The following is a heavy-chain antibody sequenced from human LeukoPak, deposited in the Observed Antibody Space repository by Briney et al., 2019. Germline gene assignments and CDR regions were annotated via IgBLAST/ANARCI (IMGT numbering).Heavy chain of an antibody. J-gene: IGHJ4*02. Sequence: SETLSLTCTVSSGSISSSSYYWGWIRQPPGKGLEWIGSIYYSGSTYYNPSLKSRVTISVDTSKNQFSLKLSYVTAADTAVYYCARYEQIVLMVYEGGWVDYWGQGTLVTVSS. CDR1: SGSISSSSYY. CDR2: IYYSGST. D-gene: IGHD2-8*01. V-gene: IGHV4-39*01. CDR3: ARYEQIVLMVYEGGWVDY.